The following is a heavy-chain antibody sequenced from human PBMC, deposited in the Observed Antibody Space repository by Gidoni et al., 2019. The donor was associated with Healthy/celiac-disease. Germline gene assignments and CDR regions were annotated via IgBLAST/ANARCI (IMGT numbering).Heavy chain of an antibody. Sequence: EVQLVESGGGLVQPGGSLRLSCAASGFTFRSYWMSWVRQAPGKGLEWVANIKQDGSEKYYVDSVKGRFTISRDNAKNSLYLQMNSLRAEDTAVYYCARDPLWGSGYYFDYWGQGTLVTVSS. D-gene: IGHD3-22*01. CDR3: ARDPLWGSGYYFDY. CDR2: IKQDGSEK. V-gene: IGHV3-7*01. CDR1: GFTFRSYW. J-gene: IGHJ4*02.